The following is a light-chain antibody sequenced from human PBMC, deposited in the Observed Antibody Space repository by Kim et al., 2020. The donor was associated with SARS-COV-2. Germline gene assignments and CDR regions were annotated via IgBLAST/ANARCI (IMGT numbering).Light chain of an antibody. V-gene: IGLV2-23*01. CDR3: CSYAGSSNWV. CDR1: SSDVGSYNL. J-gene: IGLJ3*02. Sequence: GQSITISCTGNSSDVGSYNLVSWYQQHPGKAPKLMIYEGSKRPSGVSNRFSGSKSGNTASLTISGLQAEDEADYYCCSYAGSSNWVFGGGTQLTVL. CDR2: EGS.